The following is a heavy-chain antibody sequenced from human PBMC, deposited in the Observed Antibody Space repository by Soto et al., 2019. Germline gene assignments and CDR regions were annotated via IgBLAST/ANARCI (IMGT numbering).Heavy chain of an antibody. J-gene: IGHJ6*02. CDR3: AKDPSGGPGYYYGMDV. Sequence: PGGSLRLSCAASGFTFDDYAMHWVRQAPGKGLEWVSLISWDGGSTYYADSVKGRFTISRDNSKNSLYLQMNSLRAEDTALYYCAKDPSGGPGYYYGMDVWGQGTTVTVSS. V-gene: IGHV3-43D*04. CDR2: ISWDGGST. D-gene: IGHD3-16*01. CDR1: GFTFDDYA.